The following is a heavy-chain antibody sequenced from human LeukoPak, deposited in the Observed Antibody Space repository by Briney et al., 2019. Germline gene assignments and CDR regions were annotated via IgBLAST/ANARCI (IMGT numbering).Heavy chain of an antibody. CDR1: GYTFTAYY. Sequence: GASVKVSCKASGYTFTAYYMHWMRQAPGQGLEWMGCINPNSGGTNYAQDFQGRVTLTRDTSISTAYMELSRLRSDDTAVYYCATGADGLGNYHNVGHWGQGTLVTVSS. V-gene: IGHV1-2*02. D-gene: IGHD3-10*01. CDR3: ATGADGLGNYHNVGH. J-gene: IGHJ4*02. CDR2: INPNSGGT.